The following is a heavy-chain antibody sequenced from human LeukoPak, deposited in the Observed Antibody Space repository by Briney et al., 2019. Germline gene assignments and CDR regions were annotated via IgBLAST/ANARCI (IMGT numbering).Heavy chain of an antibody. CDR1: GYTFTSYG. CDR3: ARDLLVVVPAAISGSNI. V-gene: IGHV1-18*01. J-gene: IGHJ3*02. CDR2: ISAYSGNT. Sequence: ASVKVSCKASGYTFTSYGVSWVRQAPGQELEWMGWISAYSGNTNYAQKLQGRVTMTTDTSTSTAYMELRSLRSDDTAVYYCARDLLVVVPAAISGSNIWGQGTMVTVSS. D-gene: IGHD2-2*01.